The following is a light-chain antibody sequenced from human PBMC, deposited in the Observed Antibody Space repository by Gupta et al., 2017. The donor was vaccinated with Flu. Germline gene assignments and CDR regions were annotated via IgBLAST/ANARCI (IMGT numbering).Light chain of an antibody. J-gene: IGLJ3*02. CDR3: QSWDSSTRWV. CDR1: KLGDKY. Sequence: SYELTQPPSMSVSPGQTASITCSGDKLGDKYACWYQQKPGQSPVLVIYQDSKRPSGIPGRFSGSNSGNTATLTISGTQAMDEADYYCQSWDSSTRWVFGGGTKLTVL. V-gene: IGLV3-1*01. CDR2: QDS.